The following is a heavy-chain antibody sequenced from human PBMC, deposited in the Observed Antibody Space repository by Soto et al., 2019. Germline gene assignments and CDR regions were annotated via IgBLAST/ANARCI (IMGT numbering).Heavy chain of an antibody. J-gene: IGHJ6*02. CDR3: ARDVRLQGRYYYYGMDV. D-gene: IGHD4-4*01. CDR2: INPNSGDT. V-gene: IGHV1-2*02. CDR1: GYTFTGYY. Sequence: QVQLVQSGAEVKKPGASVKVSCKASGYTFTGYYMHWVRQAPGQGLEWMGWINPNSGDTNYAQKFQGRVTMTGDTSISTAYMELSRLRSDDTAVYYCARDVRLQGRYYYYGMDVWGQGTTVTVSS.